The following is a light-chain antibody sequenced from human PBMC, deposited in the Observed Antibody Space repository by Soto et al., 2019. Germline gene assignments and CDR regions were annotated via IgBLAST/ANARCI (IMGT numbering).Light chain of an antibody. Sequence: EIVMTQSPATLSVSPGETATLSCRASQRLNNNLAWYQQKPGQAPRLLIYGAFTRATGILPRFSGSGSGTEFTLTISSLQSADSAVYYCQQYNDWPPVTFGQGTKVEIK. CDR1: QRLNNN. V-gene: IGKV3-15*01. CDR2: GAF. J-gene: IGKJ1*01. CDR3: QQYNDWPPVT.